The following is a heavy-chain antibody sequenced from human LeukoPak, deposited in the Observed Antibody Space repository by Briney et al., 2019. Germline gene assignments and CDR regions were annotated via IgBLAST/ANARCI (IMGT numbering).Heavy chain of an antibody. CDR1: GGSISSYY. Sequence: SSETLSLTCTVSGGSISSYYWSWIRQPPGKGLEWIGYIYYSGSTNYNPSLKSRVTISVDTSKNQFSLKLSSVTAADTAVYYCARAPAYYDILTGYYLSPFFDYWGQGTLVTVSS. J-gene: IGHJ4*02. D-gene: IGHD3-9*01. CDR2: IYYSGST. V-gene: IGHV4-59*01. CDR3: ARAPAYYDILTGYYLSPFFDY.